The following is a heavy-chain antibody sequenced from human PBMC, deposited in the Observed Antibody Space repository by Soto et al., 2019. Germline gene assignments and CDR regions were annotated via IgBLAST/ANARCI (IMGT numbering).Heavy chain of an antibody. Sequence: ATLSLTCTVSGGSISSYYWSWIRQPPGKGLEWIGYIYYSGSTNYNPSLKSRVTISVDTSKNQFSLKLSSVTAADTAVYYCARGDIAAAGPLGYYGMDVWGQGTTVTVSS. CDR1: GGSISSYY. CDR3: ARGDIAAAGPLGYYGMDV. CDR2: IYYSGST. V-gene: IGHV4-59*01. D-gene: IGHD6-13*01. J-gene: IGHJ6*02.